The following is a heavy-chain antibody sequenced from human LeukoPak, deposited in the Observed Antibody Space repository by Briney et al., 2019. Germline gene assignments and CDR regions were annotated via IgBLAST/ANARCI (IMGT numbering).Heavy chain of an antibody. J-gene: IGHJ4*02. Sequence: GGSLRLSCAASGFTFSDYYMSWIRQAPGKGLEWVSYISSSGSTIYYADSVKGRFTISRDNAKNSLYLQMNSLRAEDTAVYYCARFGFGIQPAAAGQWALRYPDYWGQGTLVTVSS. V-gene: IGHV3-11*01. CDR2: ISSSGSTI. CDR1: GFTFSDYY. D-gene: IGHD6-13*01. CDR3: ARFGFGIQPAAAGQWALRYPDY.